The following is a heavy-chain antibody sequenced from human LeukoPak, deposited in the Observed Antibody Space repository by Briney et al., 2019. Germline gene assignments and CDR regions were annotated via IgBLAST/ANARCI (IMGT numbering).Heavy chain of an antibody. D-gene: IGHD4-17*01. CDR2: IKSKTDGGTT. CDR1: GFTFSNAW. CDR3: TTIHDYGDYGDY. J-gene: IGHJ4*02. V-gene: IGHV3-15*01. Sequence: GGSPRLSCAASGFTFSNAWMSWVRQAPGKGLEWVGRIKSKTDGGTTDYAAPVKGRFTISRDDSKNTLYLQMNSLKTEDTAVYYCTTIHDYGDYGDYWGQGTLVTVSS.